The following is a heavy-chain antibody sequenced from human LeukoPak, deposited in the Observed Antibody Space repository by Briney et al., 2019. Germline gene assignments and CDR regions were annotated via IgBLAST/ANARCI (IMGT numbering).Heavy chain of an antibody. CDR1: GFTFSSYW. V-gene: IGHV3-7*01. J-gene: IGHJ4*02. D-gene: IGHD6-13*01. CDR3: ARDRGSWYALQGKTNYFDY. Sequence: GGSLRLSCAASGFTFSSYWMSWVRQAPGKGLEWVANIKQDGSEKYYVDSVKGRFTISRDDAKNSLYLQMNSLRAEDTAVYYCARDRGSWYALQGKTNYFDYWGQGTLVTVSS. CDR2: IKQDGSEK.